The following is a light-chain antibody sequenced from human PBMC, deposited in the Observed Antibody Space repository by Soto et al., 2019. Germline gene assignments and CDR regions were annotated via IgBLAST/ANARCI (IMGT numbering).Light chain of an antibody. Sequence: DIQMTQSPSSLSASVGDRVTITCRASQSISNYLNWYQQKPGNAPKLLMFAASSLQSGVPSRFSGGGSGTDFTLTISSLQPEYFATYYCQQSYSTPRTFGQGTKVEIK. J-gene: IGKJ1*01. CDR3: QQSYSTPRT. V-gene: IGKV1-39*01. CDR1: QSISNY. CDR2: AAS.